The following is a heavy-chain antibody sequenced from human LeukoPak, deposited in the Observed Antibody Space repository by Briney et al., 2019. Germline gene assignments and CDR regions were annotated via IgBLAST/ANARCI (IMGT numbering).Heavy chain of an antibody. CDR3: ASRYGSGSYVDY. CDR2: IYYSGIT. D-gene: IGHD3-10*01. V-gene: IGHV4-39*01. J-gene: IGHJ4*02. Sequence: SETLSLTCSVSGGSISSSSYFWDWIRQPPGNGLEWIGSIYYSGITYYNPSLKSRVTISVDTSKTQFSLKLSSLTAADTAVYYCASRYGSGSYVDYWGQGTLVTVSS. CDR1: GGSISSSSYF.